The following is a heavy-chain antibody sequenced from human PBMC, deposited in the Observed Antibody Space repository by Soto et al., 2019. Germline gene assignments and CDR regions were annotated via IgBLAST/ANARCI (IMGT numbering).Heavy chain of an antibody. J-gene: IGHJ2*01. Sequence: PVKVCCKVSGYTLTELSMHWARQAPGKGLEWMGGFDPEDGETIYAQKFQGRVTMTEDTSTDTAYMELSSLRSEDTAVYYCATEGYGSVSWYFDLWGRGTLVTVSS. CDR1: GYTLTELS. CDR2: FDPEDGET. D-gene: IGHD4-17*01. V-gene: IGHV1-24*01. CDR3: ATEGYGSVSWYFDL.